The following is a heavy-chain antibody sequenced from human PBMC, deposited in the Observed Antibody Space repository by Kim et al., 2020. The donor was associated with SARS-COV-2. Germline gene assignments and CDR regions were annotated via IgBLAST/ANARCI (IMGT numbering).Heavy chain of an antibody. CDR3: ARGGSIAAAGEGDAFDI. CDR1: GGSFSGYY. V-gene: IGHV4-34*01. Sequence: SETLSLTCAVYGGSFSGYYWSWIRQPPGKGLEWIGEINHSGSTNYNPSLKSRVTISVDTSKNQFSLKLSSGTAADTAVYYCARGGSIAAAGEGDAFDIWGQGTMVTVSS. J-gene: IGHJ3*02. CDR2: INHSGST. D-gene: IGHD6-13*01.